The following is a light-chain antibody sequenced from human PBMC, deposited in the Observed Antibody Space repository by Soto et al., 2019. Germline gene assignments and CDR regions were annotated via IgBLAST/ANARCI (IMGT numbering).Light chain of an antibody. CDR2: DAS. J-gene: IGKJ2*01. Sequence: EIVLTQSPATLSLSPGEGASLSCRASQSVNYLIWYQQKPGQAPRLLIYDASNRATGIPARFSGSGSGTDFTHTISNLEPDDFAFYYCQQRSNWPYTFGRWTKVDI. CDR1: QSVNY. V-gene: IGKV3-11*01. CDR3: QQRSNWPYT.